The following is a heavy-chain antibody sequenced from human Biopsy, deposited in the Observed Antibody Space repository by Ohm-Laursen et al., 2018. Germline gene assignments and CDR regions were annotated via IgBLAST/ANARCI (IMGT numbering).Heavy chain of an antibody. CDR2: IIAVSGLV. CDR3: ATPFQYYDSWGGYPPFDH. CDR1: GATFSTYA. Sequence: GSSVTASCKAYGATFSTYAISWVRQAPGEGLEWMGGIIAVSGLVNYAPKFQGRVSITADKSTTTAYMELSNLKSEDTAVYYCATPFQYYDSWGGYPPFDHWGQGTLVTVSS. D-gene: IGHD3-3*01. V-gene: IGHV1-69*17. J-gene: IGHJ4*02.